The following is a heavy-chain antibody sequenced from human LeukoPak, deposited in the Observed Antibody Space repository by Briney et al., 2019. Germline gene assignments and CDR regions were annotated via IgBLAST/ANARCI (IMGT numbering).Heavy chain of an antibody. D-gene: IGHD6-25*01. CDR1: GFILSSYE. CDR3: ANDYGSGLQVFDY. V-gene: IGHV3-23*01. Sequence: PGGSLRLSCAASGFILSSYEMSWVRQAPGKGLEWVSGISGSGGSTYYADSVKGRFTISRDNSRNTLFLEMNSLRDDDTAVYYCANDYGSGLQVFDYWGQGTLVAVSS. CDR2: ISGSGGST. J-gene: IGHJ4*02.